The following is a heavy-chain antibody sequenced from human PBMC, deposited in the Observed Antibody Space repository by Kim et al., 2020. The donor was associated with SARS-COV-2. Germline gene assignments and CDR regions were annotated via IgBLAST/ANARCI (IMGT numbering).Heavy chain of an antibody. V-gene: IGHV3-74*03. Sequence: GGSLRLSCAASGFTFSTYPMHWVRQAPGKGLLWVSHINSDGRTTTYADPVKGRFTISRDNGKNTMFLQMNSLIAEDTAVYYCIRGNGWPLWGQGTLVTVSS. CDR2: INSDGRTT. D-gene: IGHD6-19*01. J-gene: IGHJ4*02. CDR3: IRGNGWPL. CDR1: GFTFSTYP.